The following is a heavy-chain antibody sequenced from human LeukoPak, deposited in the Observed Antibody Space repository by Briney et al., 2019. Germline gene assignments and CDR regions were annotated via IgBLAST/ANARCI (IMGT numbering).Heavy chain of an antibody. CDR2: IYTSGST. Sequence: SETLSLTCTVSGGSISSYYWSWIRQPAGKGLEWIGRIYTSGSTNYSPSLKSRVTMSVDTSKNKFSLKLSSVTAADTAVYYCARGEREYCSSTSCSDSNYYYYGMDVWGQGTTVTVSS. J-gene: IGHJ6*02. D-gene: IGHD2-2*01. CDR3: ARGEREYCSSTSCSDSNYYYYGMDV. CDR1: GGSISSYY. V-gene: IGHV4-4*07.